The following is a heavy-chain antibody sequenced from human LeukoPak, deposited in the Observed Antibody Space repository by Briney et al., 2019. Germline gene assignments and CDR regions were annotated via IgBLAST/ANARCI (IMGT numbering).Heavy chain of an antibody. J-gene: IGHJ6*04. D-gene: IGHD3-10*02. V-gene: IGHV3-48*03. CDR1: GFTFSSYD. Sequence: PGGSLRLSCAASGFTFSSYDIHWVRQAPGKGLEWVSYISSSGSTIYYADSVKGRFTIPRDNAENSLYLQMNSLRAEDTAVYYCAELGITMIGGVWGKGTTVTISS. CDR2: ISSSGSTI. CDR3: AELGITMIGGV.